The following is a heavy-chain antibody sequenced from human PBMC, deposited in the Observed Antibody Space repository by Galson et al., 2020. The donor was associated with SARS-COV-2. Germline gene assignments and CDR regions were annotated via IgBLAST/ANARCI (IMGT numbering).Heavy chain of an antibody. Sequence: GESLKISCAASGFIFSNYGMHWVRQAPGRGLEWVALIYYDGTKRYHADSVTGRFTISRDNSRSTLFLHMDSLRAEDTALYYCAREGAYGGDSGTAFDVWGQGTMVTVSS. V-gene: IGHV3-33*01. CDR2: IYYDGTKR. J-gene: IGHJ3*01. D-gene: IGHD2-21*02. CDR1: GFIFSNYG. CDR3: AREGAYGGDSGTAFDV.